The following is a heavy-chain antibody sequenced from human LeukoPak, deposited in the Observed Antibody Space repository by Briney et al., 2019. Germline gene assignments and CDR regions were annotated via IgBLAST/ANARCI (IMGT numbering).Heavy chain of an antibody. CDR2: ISSSSSYI. V-gene: IGHV3-21*01. Sequence: PGGSLGLSCAASGFTFSSYSMNWVRQAPGKGLEWVSSISSSSSYIYYADSVKGRFTISRDNAKNSLYLQMNSLRAEDTAVYYCARELGYCSSTSCYGLDYWGQGTLVTVSS. CDR3: ARELGYCSSTSCYGLDY. CDR1: GFTFSSYS. D-gene: IGHD2-2*01. J-gene: IGHJ4*02.